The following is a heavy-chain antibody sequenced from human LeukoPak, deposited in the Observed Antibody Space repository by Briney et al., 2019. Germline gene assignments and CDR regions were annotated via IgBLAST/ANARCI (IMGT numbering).Heavy chain of an antibody. V-gene: IGHV3-21*01. D-gene: IGHD3-10*01. Sequence: GGSLRLSCAASGFTFSSYSMNWVRQAPGKGLEWVSSISSSSSYIYYADSVKGRFTISRDNAKNSLYLQMNSLRAEDTAVYYCARDSYYGSGSYPWYYYYYMDVWGKGTTVTISS. CDR2: ISSSSSYI. CDR3: ARDSYYGSGSYPWYYYYYMDV. J-gene: IGHJ6*03. CDR1: GFTFSSYS.